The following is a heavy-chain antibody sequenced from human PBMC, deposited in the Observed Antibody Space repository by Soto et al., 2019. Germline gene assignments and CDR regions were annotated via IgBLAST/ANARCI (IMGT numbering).Heavy chain of an antibody. CDR1: GYTVTDYY. J-gene: IGHJ4*02. D-gene: IGHD1-26*01. CDR2: IDPRSGAT. CDR3: ARDDYGIYPY. V-gene: IGHV1-2*02. Sequence: QVQLVQSGTEVKKPGASVKVSCKASGYTVTDYYIHWVRQAPGQGLEWMGWIDPRSGATTYAQKFQDRVTMTRDTSISTAYMDLSRLTSDDTALYYCARDDYGIYPYWGQGTLVTVSS.